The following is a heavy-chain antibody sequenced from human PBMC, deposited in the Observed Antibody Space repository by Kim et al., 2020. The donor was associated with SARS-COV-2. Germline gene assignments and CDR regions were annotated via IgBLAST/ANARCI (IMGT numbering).Heavy chain of an antibody. D-gene: IGHD6-13*01. J-gene: IGHJ4*02. CDR3: ARNGRQQHVYYD. Sequence: YYVDSVKGRFTISRDNAKNSLYLQMNGLRAEDTAVYFCARNGRQQHVYYDWGQGTLVTVSP. V-gene: IGHV3-7*01.